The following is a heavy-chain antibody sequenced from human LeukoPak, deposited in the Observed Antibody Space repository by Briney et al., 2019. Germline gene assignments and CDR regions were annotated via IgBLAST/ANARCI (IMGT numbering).Heavy chain of an antibody. CDR3: ARAIDYDILTGSPYYFDY. V-gene: IGHV1-69*06. CDR1: VGTLSSYA. D-gene: IGHD3-9*01. CDR2: IIPIFGTA. Sequence: SLKVSCKASVGTLSSYAISWVRQAPGQGLEWMGGIIPIFGTANYAQKFQGRVTITADKSTSTAYMELSSLRSEDTAVYYCARAIDYDILTGSPYYFDYWGQGTLVTVSS. J-gene: IGHJ4*02.